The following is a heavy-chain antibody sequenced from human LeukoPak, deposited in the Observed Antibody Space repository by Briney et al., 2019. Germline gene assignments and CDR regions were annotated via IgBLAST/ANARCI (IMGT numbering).Heavy chain of an antibody. Sequence: PGRSLRLSCAASGFTFSSYAMHWVRRAPGKGLEWVAVISYDGTNKYYADSVKGRFTISRDNSKNTLYLQMNSLRAEDTAVYYCARGTMIVVEYWGQGTLVTVSS. J-gene: IGHJ4*02. CDR1: GFTFSSYA. CDR2: ISYDGTNK. V-gene: IGHV3-30-3*01. D-gene: IGHD3-22*01. CDR3: ARGTMIVVEY.